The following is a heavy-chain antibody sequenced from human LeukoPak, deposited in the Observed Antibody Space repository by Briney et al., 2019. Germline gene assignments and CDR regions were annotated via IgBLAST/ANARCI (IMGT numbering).Heavy chain of an antibody. D-gene: IGHD5-18*01. V-gene: IGHV3-48*01. CDR1: GFTFSSYE. CDR3: ARARDGYSYGYDAFDI. Sequence: PGGSLRLSCAASGFTFSSYEMNWVRQAPGKGLEWVSYISSSSSTIYYADSVKGRFTISRDNAKNSLYLQMNSLRAEDTAVYYCARARDGYSYGYDAFDIWGQGTMVTVSS. J-gene: IGHJ3*02. CDR2: ISSSSSTI.